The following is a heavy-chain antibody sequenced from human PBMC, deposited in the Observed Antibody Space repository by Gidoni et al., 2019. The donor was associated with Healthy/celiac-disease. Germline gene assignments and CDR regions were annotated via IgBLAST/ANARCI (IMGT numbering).Heavy chain of an antibody. J-gene: IGHJ5*02. CDR2: IIPILGIA. V-gene: IGHV1-69*04. D-gene: IGHD1-26*01. Sequence: QVQLVQSGAGVQKPGSSVKVSCKASGGTFSSYAIRWVRQAPGQGLEWMGRIIPILGIANNAQEYQGRVTITAHKSTSTAYMELSSLISEDTAVYYCARDPSGSYYFDPWGQGTLVTVSS. CDR1: GGTFSSYA. CDR3: ARDPSGSYYFDP.